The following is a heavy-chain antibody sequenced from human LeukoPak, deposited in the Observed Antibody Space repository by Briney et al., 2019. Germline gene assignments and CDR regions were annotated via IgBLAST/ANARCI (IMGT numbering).Heavy chain of an antibody. D-gene: IGHD2-15*01. CDR1: GYTFIDYY. V-gene: IGHV1-2*02. Sequence: ASVKVSCKASGYTFIDYYMHWVRQAPGQGLEWMGWINPKSGGTNYVEKFQGRVTMTRDTSITTVYMELSRLRSDDTGVYYCANRLKHGGSWYFGYWGQGTLLTVSS. J-gene: IGHJ4*02. CDR2: INPKSGGT. CDR3: ANRLKHGGSWYFGY.